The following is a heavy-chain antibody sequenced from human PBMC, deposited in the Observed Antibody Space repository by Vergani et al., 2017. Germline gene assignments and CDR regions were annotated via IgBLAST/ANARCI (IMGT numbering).Heavy chain of an antibody. J-gene: IGHJ5*02. D-gene: IGHD6-19*01. V-gene: IGHV4-39*01. CDR2: IYYSGST. CDR1: GASIRSSNYY. CDR3: ARHSTVEWLVKLGWIDP. Sequence: QLQLQESGPGLVKPSATLSLTCSVSGASIRSSNYYWGWFRQPPGKGLEWIASIYYSGSTYYNPSLKSRVTISVDTSKNQFSLKLSSVTAAGTAVYFCARHSTVEWLVKLGWIDPWGQGILVTVSS.